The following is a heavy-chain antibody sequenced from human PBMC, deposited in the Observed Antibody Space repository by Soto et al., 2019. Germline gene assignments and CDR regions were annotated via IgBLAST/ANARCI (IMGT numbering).Heavy chain of an antibody. CDR3: ARALPADDYGMDV. V-gene: IGHV3-74*01. Sequence: EVQLVESGGGLVQPGGSLRLSCAASGFTFSSYWMHWVRQAPGKGLVWVSRINSDGSSTSYADSVKGRFTISRDNAKNTLYEQMNSLRAEDTAVYYCARALPADDYGMDVWGQGTTVTVSS. CDR2: INSDGSST. D-gene: IGHD2-2*01. CDR1: GFTFSSYW. J-gene: IGHJ6*02.